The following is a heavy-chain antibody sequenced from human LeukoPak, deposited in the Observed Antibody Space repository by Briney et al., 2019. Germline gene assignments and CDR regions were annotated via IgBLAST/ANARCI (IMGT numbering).Heavy chain of an antibody. CDR2: ISSYSGNT. D-gene: IGHD1/OR15-1a*01. J-gene: IGHJ4*02. CDR1: GYTFTSNG. V-gene: IGHV1-18*04. CDR3: ARDRTYAFDY. Sequence: ASVKVSCKASGYTFTSNGISWVRQAPGQGLEWMGRISSYSGNTNYAQNLQGRVTMTTDTSTSTAYMELRSLRSDDTAVYYCARDRTYAFDYWGQGTLVTVSS.